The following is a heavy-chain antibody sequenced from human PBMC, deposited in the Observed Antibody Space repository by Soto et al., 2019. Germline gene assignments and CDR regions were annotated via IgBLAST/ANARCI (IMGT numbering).Heavy chain of an antibody. V-gene: IGHV5-51*03. J-gene: IGHJ4*02. CDR2: IYPGDSET. Sequence: EVHLVQSGAEVKKPGQSLKISCKGSGYNFANYWIGWVRQMPGKGLEWMGIIYPGDSETRYSPSFQGQVTISAAKSISTAYRQWSTLKASDTAMYYCARPEDLPSATTGWTYWGQGTLVTVSS. CDR3: ARPEDLPSATTGWTY. CDR1: GYNFANYW. D-gene: IGHD1-26*01.